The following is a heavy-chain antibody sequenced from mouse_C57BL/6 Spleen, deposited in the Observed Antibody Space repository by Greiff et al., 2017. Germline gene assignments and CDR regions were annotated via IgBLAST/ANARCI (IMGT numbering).Heavy chain of an antibody. D-gene: IGHD4-1*01. J-gene: IGHJ2*01. CDR1: GYAFSSSW. Sequence: QVQLQQSGPELVKPGASVKISCKASGYAFSSSWMNWMKQRPGKGLEWIGRIYPGDGDTNYNGKFKGKATLTADKSSSTAYMQLSSLTSEDSAVYFCAREELGAFDYWGQGTTLTVSS. CDR2: IYPGDGDT. CDR3: AREELGAFDY. V-gene: IGHV1-82*01.